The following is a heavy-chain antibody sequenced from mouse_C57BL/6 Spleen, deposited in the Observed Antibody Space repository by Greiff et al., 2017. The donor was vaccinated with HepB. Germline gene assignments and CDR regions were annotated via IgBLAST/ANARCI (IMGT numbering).Heavy chain of an antibody. D-gene: IGHD1-1*01. CDR1: GYSITSGYY. CDR2: ISYDGSN. Sequence: ESGPGLVKPSQSLSLTCSVTGYSITSGYYWNWIRQFPGNKLEWMGYISYDGSNNYNPSLKNRISITRDTSKNQFFLKLNSVTTEDTATYYCARHYGSSYWYFDVWGTGTTVTGSS. J-gene: IGHJ1*03. CDR3: ARHYGSSYWYFDV. V-gene: IGHV3-6*01.